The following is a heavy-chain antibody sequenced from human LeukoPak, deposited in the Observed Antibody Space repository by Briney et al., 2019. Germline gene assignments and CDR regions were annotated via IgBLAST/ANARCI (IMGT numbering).Heavy chain of an antibody. CDR1: GFTFSSYS. V-gene: IGHV3-21*01. Sequence: PGGSLRLSSAASGFTFSSYSMNWVRQAPGKGLEWVSSISSSSSYIYYADSVKGRFTISRDNAKNSLYLQMNSLRAEDTAVYYCARDLRFLDYGMDVWGQGTTVTVSS. CDR2: ISSSSSYI. CDR3: ARDLRFLDYGMDV. J-gene: IGHJ6*02. D-gene: IGHD3-3*01.